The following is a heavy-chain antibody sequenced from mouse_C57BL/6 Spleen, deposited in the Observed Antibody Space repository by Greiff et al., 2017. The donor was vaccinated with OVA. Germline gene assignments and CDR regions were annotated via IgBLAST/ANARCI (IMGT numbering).Heavy chain of an antibody. D-gene: IGHD1-1*01. CDR3: ARTLYYGSSEQYYVDY. J-gene: IGHJ2*01. V-gene: IGHV3-6*01. CDR2: ISYDGSN. CDR1: GYSITSGYY. Sequence: VQLQQSGPGLVKPSQSLSLTCSVTGYSITSGYYWNWIRQFPGNKLEWMGYISYDGSNNYNPSLKNRISITRDTSKNQFFLKLKSVTTEDTATYYCARTLYYGSSEQYYVDYWGQGTTLTVSS.